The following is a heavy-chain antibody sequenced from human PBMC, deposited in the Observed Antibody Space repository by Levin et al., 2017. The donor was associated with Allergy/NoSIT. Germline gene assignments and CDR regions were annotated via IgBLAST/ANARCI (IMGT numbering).Heavy chain of an antibody. CDR3: ARTGVGYCSGGSCYSREYFDY. Sequence: SVKVSCKASGGTFSSYPISWVRQAPGQGLEWMGRIIPILGIANYAQKFQGRVTITADKSTSTAYMELSSLRSEDTAVYYCARTGVGYCSGGSCYSREYFDYWGQGTLVTVSS. J-gene: IGHJ4*02. CDR2: IIPILGIA. D-gene: IGHD2-15*01. CDR1: GGTFSSYP. V-gene: IGHV1-69*02.